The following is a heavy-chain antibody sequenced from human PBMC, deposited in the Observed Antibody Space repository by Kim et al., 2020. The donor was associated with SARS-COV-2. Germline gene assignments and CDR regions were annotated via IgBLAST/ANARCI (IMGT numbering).Heavy chain of an antibody. V-gene: IGHV3-13*01. Sequence: GGSLRLSCAASGFTFSSYDMHWVRQAPGKGLEWVSSISTAGDTYYPASVKDRFTTSRENTKNSLHLLMISLRSGDTAAYYCARAVWQVLAALVPSYYYY. D-gene: IGHD2-2*01. J-gene: IGHJ6*01. CDR2: ISTAGDT. CDR1: GFTFSSYD. CDR3: ARAVWQVLAALVPSYYYY.